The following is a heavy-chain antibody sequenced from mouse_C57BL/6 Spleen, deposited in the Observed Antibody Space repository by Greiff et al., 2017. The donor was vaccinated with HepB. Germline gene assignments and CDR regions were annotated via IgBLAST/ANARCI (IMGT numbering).Heavy chain of an antibody. J-gene: IGHJ3*01. CDR2: ISSGGSYT. CDR1: GFTFSSYG. V-gene: IGHV5-6*01. Sequence: EVKLQESGGDLVKPGGSLKLSCAASGFTFSSYGMSWVRQTPDKRLEWVATISSGGSYTYYPDSVKGRFTISRDNAKNTLYLQMSSLKSEDTAMYYCARHEDYGSSFAYWGQGTLVTVSA. CDR3: ARHEDYGSSFAY. D-gene: IGHD1-1*01.